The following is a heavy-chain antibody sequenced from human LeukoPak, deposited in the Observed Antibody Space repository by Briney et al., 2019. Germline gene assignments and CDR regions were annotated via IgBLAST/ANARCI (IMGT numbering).Heavy chain of an antibody. V-gene: IGHV3-23*01. CDR1: GFTFSSYA. D-gene: IGHD3-22*01. CDR3: TTSEDSSGYYYSYYFDY. Sequence: QSGGSLRLSCAASGFTFSSYAMNWIRQAPGKGLEWVSAISGSDGTTYYADSVKGRFTISRDNSKNTLYLQMNSLRAEDTAVYYCTTSEDSSGYYYSYYFDYWGQGTLVTVSS. CDR2: ISGSDGTT. J-gene: IGHJ4*02.